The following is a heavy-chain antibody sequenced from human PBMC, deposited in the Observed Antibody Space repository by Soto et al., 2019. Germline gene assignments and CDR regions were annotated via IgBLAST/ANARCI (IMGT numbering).Heavy chain of an antibody. D-gene: IGHD6-13*01. CDR2: ISSSSSYT. CDR3: ASELAAAVDY. V-gene: IGHV3-11*06. J-gene: IGHJ4*02. Sequence: QVQLVESGGGLVKPGGSLRLSCAASGFTFSDYYMSLIRQAPGKGLEWVSYISSSSSYTNYADSVKGRFTISRDNAKNSLYLQMNSLRAEDTAVYYCASELAAAVDYWGQGTLVTVSS. CDR1: GFTFSDYY.